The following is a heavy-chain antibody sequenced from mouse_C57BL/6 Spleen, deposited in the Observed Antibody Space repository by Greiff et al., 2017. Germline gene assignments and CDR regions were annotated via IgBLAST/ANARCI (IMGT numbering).Heavy chain of an antibody. CDR1: GYSITSGYY. J-gene: IGHJ2*01. CDR2: ISYDGSN. Sequence: EVQRVESGPGLVKPSQSLSLTCSVTGYSITSGYYWNWIRQFPGNKLEWMGYISYDGSNNYNPSLKNRISNTRDTSKNQFFLKLNSVTTEDTATYYCARGGGNYLDYWGQGTTLTVSS. D-gene: IGHD2-14*01. CDR3: ARGGGNYLDY. V-gene: IGHV3-6*01.